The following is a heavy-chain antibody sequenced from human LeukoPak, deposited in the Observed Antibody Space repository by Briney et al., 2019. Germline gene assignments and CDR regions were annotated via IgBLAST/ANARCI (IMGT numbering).Heavy chain of an antibody. Sequence: PGGSLRLSCAASGFTFSSYAMSWVRQAPGKGLEWVSAISGSGGSTYYADSVKGRFTISRDNSKNTLYLQMNSLRAEDTAVYYCAKYKLWYFDWSSSGIVDYWGQGTLVTVSS. CDR2: ISGSGGST. CDR1: GFTFSSYA. V-gene: IGHV3-23*01. J-gene: IGHJ4*02. D-gene: IGHD3-9*01. CDR3: AKYKLWYFDWSSSGIVDY.